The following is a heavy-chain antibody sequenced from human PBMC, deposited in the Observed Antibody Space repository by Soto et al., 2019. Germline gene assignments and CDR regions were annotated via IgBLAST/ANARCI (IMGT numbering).Heavy chain of an antibody. CDR3: ARVRVYKFDP. Sequence: QVQLQESGPGLVKPSQTLSLTCTVSGGSISSGGYYWSWIRQHPGKGLEWIGYIYYSGSTYYNPSLLXXFXIXXDTSKNQFALKLASVTAADPAFDCCARVRVYKFDPWGQGTLVTVSS. CDR2: IYYSGST. V-gene: IGHV4-31*01. CDR1: GGSISSGGYY. J-gene: IGHJ5*02. D-gene: IGHD1-1*01.